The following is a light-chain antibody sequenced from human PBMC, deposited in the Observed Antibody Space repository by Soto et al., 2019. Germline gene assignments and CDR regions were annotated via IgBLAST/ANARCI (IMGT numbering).Light chain of an antibody. CDR2: GAS. Sequence: EIVLTQSPGTLSLSPGERATLSCRASQSISSSYLAWYQQKPGQAPRLLIFGASSRATDIPARFSGSGSETDFTLTISRLEPEDFAVYYCQQYGNSPFTFGPGTKVDIK. CDR1: QSISSSY. V-gene: IGKV3-20*01. J-gene: IGKJ3*01. CDR3: QQYGNSPFT.